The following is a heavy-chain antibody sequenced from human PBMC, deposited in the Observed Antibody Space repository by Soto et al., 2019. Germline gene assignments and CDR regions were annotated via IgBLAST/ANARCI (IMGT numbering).Heavy chain of an antibody. CDR2: INPNSGGT. CDR1: GYTFTGYY. D-gene: IGHD7-27*01. CDR3: AIQTGDRTFDI. V-gene: IGHV1-2*04. J-gene: IGHJ3*02. Sequence: ASVKVSCKASGYTFTGYYMHWVRQAPGQGLEWMGWINPNSGGTNYAQKFQGWVTMTRDTSISTAYMELSRLRSDDSAVYYCAIQTGDRTFDIWGQGTMVTVSS.